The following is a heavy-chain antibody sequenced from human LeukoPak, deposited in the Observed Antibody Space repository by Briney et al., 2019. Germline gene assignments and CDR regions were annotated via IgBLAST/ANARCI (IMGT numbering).Heavy chain of an antibody. Sequence: GASVKVSCKASGYTFTSYDINWVRQATGQGLEWMGWMNPNSGNTGYAQEFQGRVTMTRNTSISTAYMELSSLRSEDTAVYYCARGNFWSGHGLFDIWGQGTMVTVSS. V-gene: IGHV1-8*01. J-gene: IGHJ3*02. CDR2: MNPNSGNT. CDR3: ARGNFWSGHGLFDI. CDR1: GYTFTSYD. D-gene: IGHD3-3*01.